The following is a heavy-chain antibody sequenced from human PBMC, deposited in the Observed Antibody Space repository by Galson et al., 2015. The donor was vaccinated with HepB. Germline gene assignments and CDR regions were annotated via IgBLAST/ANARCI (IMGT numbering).Heavy chain of an antibody. CDR2: IKQDGSEK. Sequence: SLRLSCAASGFTFSSYWMSWVRQAPGKGLEWVANIKQDGSEKYYVDSVKGRFTISRDNAKNSLYLQMNSLRAEDTAVYYCAGEKLGRRYYYCGMDAWGQGTAVAVSS. CDR1: GFTFSSYW. D-gene: IGHD7-27*01. J-gene: IGHJ6*02. V-gene: IGHV3-7*03. CDR3: AGEKLGRRYYYCGMDA.